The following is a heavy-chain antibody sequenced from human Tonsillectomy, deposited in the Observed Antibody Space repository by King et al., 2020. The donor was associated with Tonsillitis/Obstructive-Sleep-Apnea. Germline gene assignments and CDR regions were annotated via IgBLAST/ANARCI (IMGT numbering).Heavy chain of an antibody. D-gene: IGHD2-8*01. Sequence: VTLKESGPALVKPTQTLTLTCTFSGFSLSTSGMCVSWIRQPPGKALEWLARIDWDDDKYYSTSLKTRLTISKDTSKNQVVLTMTNMDPVDTATYYCARTFTIEMVPSYYYYYMDVWGKGTTVTVSS. CDR1: GFSLSTSGMC. CDR3: ARTFTIEMVPSYYYYYMDV. J-gene: IGHJ6*03. CDR2: IDWDDDK. V-gene: IGHV2-70*11.